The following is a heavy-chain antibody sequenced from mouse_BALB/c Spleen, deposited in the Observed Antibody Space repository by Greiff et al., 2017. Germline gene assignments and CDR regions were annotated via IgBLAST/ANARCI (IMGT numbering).Heavy chain of an antibody. V-gene: IGHV7-3*02. D-gene: IGHD2-3*01. Sequence: DVQLVESGGGLVQPGGSLRLSCATSGFTFTDYYMSWVRQPPGKALEWLGFIRNKANGYTTEYSASVKGRFTISRDNSQSILYLQMNTLRAEDSATYYCARGYDGYSFAYWGQGTLVTVSA. CDR3: ARGYDGYSFAY. CDR2: IRNKANGYTT. CDR1: GFTFTDYY. J-gene: IGHJ3*01.